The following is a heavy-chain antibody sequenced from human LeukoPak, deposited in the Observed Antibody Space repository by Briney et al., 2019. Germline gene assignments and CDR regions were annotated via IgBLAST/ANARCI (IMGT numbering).Heavy chain of an antibody. J-gene: IGHJ6*03. CDR1: GFTFSNYA. Sequence: PGGSPRLSCTASGFTFSNYAIHWVRQAPGKGLEWVAFTSSGGSSRYYADSVKGRFTMSRDNSKNTLYLEMKSLRTEDTAVYSCARDRPSTIFGVADYYYLDVWGKGTTVTVSS. V-gene: IGHV3-30*04. CDR3: ARDRPSTIFGVADYYYLDV. CDR2: TSSGGSSR. D-gene: IGHD3-3*01.